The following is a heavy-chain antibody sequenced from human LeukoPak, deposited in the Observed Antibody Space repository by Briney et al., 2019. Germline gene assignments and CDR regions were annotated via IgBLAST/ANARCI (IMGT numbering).Heavy chain of an antibody. CDR2: ISAYNGNT. D-gene: IGHD3-3*01. Sequence: ASVKVSCKASGYTFTSYGISWVRQAPGQGLEWMGWISAYNGNTNYAQKLQGRVTMTTDTSTSTAYMELRSLRSDDTAVYYCARVVPTPSYYDFWSATDYWGQGTLVTVSS. CDR1: GYTFTSYG. J-gene: IGHJ4*02. V-gene: IGHV1-18*01. CDR3: ARVVPTPSYYDFWSATDY.